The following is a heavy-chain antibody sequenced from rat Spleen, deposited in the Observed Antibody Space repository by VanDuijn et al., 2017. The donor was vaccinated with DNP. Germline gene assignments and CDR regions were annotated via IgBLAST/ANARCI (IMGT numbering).Heavy chain of an antibody. CDR3: ARWPGYNPPYAMDA. D-gene: IGHD1-4*01. J-gene: IGHJ4*01. Sequence: EVQLQESGPGLVKTSQSLSLTCSVTGYSITSSYRWNWIRKFPGNKLEWMGSVHSAGTTNYNPSLKSRISITRDTSKNQLFLQVNSVTTEDTATYYCARWPGYNPPYAMDAWGQGTSVTVSS. CDR2: VHSAGTT. CDR1: GYSITSSYR. V-gene: IGHV3-3*01.